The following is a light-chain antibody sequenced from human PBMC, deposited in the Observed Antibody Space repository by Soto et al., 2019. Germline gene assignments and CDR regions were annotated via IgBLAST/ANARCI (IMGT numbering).Light chain of an antibody. Sequence: QSVLTQPPSVSGAPGQRVTISCTGSSSNIGARYDVHWYQQLPMTAPKLLIYGNKDRPSGVPDRFSGSKSGTSASLAITGLQAEDEAHYYCQPYDSSLSVWVFGGGTKLTVL. CDR3: QPYDSSLSVWV. CDR1: SSNIGARYD. V-gene: IGLV1-40*01. CDR2: GNK. J-gene: IGLJ3*02.